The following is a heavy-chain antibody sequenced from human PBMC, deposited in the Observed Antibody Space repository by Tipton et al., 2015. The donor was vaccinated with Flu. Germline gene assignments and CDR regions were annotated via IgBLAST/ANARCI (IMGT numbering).Heavy chain of an antibody. CDR2: ISSSGSTI. CDR1: GFTFSSYE. D-gene: IGHD5-24*01. Sequence: SLRLSCAASGFTFSSYEMNWVRQAPGKGLEWVSYISSSGSTIYYADSVKGRFTISRDNAKNSLYLQMNSLRAEDTAVYYCARGNGMATILFDHWGQGTLVTVSS. J-gene: IGHJ4*02. V-gene: IGHV3-48*03. CDR3: ARGNGMATILFDH.